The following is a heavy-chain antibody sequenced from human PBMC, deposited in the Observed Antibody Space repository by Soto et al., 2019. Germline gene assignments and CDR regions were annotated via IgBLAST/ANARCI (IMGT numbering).Heavy chain of an antibody. CDR2: ILNDGTNK. V-gene: IGHV3-30-3*01. CDR3: TRGWDDYDWGDAVDI. CDR1: GFTFSNYA. D-gene: IGHD3-10*02. Sequence: QVQLVESGGGVVQPGRSLRLSCAASGFTFSNYAMHWVRQAPGKGLEWVANILNDGTNKNYADSVKGRFTISRDNSQNTVYLQMNTLRLEDTAVYYCTRGWDDYDWGDAVDIWGQGTLVRVSS. J-gene: IGHJ3*02.